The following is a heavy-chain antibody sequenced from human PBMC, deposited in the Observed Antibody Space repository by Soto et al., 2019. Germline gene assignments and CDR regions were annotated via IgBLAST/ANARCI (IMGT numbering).Heavy chain of an antibody. J-gene: IGHJ5*02. Sequence: PSETLSLTCTVSGGSISSYYWSWIRQPPGKGLEWIGYIYDSGSTNYNPSLKSRVTISVDTSKNQFSLKLSSVTAADTAVYYCARVGQKKPGGKRSSSWYWFDPWGQGTLVTVS. CDR2: IYDSGST. CDR1: GGSISSYY. CDR3: ARVGQKKPGGKRSSSWYWFDP. V-gene: IGHV4-59*12. D-gene: IGHD6-13*01.